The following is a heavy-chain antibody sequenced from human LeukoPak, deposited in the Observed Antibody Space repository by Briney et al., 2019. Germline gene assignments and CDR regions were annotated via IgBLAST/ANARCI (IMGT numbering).Heavy chain of an antibody. Sequence: SETLSLTCSVSGGSISSYYWSWIRHPPGKGLEWIGYIYYSGSTNYNPSLNSLVTISVDTSKNQFSLKLSSVPAADTAVYYCARQGGGFWYFDLWGRGTLVTVSS. V-gene: IGHV4-59*08. CDR2: IYYSGST. CDR3: ARQGGGFWYFDL. J-gene: IGHJ2*01. D-gene: IGHD6-25*01. CDR1: GGSISSYY.